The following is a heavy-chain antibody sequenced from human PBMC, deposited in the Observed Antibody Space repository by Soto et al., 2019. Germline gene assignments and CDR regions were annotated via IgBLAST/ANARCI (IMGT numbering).Heavy chain of an antibody. CDR2: ISYDGSNK. V-gene: IGHV3-30*09. J-gene: IGHJ4*02. CDR3: ARDRSMIVVVPGY. Sequence: QVQLVESGGGVVQPGRSLRLSCAASGFTFSSYAMHWVRQAPGKGLEWVSFISYDGSNKFYADSVKGRFAISRDNSKNTVYLQINSLRGEDTAVYYCARDRSMIVVVPGYWGQGTLVTVSS. D-gene: IGHD3-22*01. CDR1: GFTFSSYA.